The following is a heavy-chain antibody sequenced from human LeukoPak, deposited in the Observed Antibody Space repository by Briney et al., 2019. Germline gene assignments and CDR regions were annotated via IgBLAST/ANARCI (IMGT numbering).Heavy chain of an antibody. J-gene: IGHJ6*04. V-gene: IGHV1-46*01. Sequence: ASVKVSCKASGYTFTSYYMHWVRQAPGQGLDWMGIINPSGGSTSNAQKFQGRVTMTRDTSSRTVYMELSSLRSEDTAVYYCARERLLWFGELLNRYYYYGMDVWGKGTTVTVSS. CDR1: GYTFTSYY. CDR3: ARERLLWFGELLNRYYYYGMDV. D-gene: IGHD3-10*01. CDR2: INPSGGST.